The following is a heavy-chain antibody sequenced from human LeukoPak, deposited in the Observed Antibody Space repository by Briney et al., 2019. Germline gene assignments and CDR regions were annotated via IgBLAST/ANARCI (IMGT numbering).Heavy chain of an antibody. J-gene: IGHJ6*02. CDR1: GFTFSNAW. CDR3: ARDYTVVPAAGGYYYYGMDV. Sequence: GGSLRLSCAASGFTFSNAWMSWVRQAPGKGLEWVAVIWYDGSNKYYADSVKGRFTISRDNSKNTLYLQMNSPRAEDTAVYYCARDYTVVPAAGGYYYYGMDVWGQGTTVTVSS. CDR2: IWYDGSNK. V-gene: IGHV3-33*08. D-gene: IGHD2-2*01.